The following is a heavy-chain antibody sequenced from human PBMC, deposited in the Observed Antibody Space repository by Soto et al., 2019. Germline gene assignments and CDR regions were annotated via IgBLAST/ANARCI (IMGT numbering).Heavy chain of an antibody. CDR1: GYIFTTYA. D-gene: IGHD3-16*02. CDR2: INAGKGNT. Sequence: WASVKVSCKASGYIFTTYALHWVRQAPGQRLEWMGWINAGKGNTKYSQKFQDRVTITRDTSASVAYMELSSLASEDTAVYYCARSEVIPEGWDYWGQGTLVTVSS. V-gene: IGHV1-3*01. J-gene: IGHJ4*02. CDR3: ARSEVIPEGWDY.